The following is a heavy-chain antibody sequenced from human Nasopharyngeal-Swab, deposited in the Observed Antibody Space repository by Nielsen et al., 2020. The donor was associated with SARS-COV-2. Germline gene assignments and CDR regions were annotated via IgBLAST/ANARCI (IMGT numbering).Heavy chain of an antibody. Sequence: SETLSLTCTVSGGSISSSTYYWGWIRQPPGKGLEWIGTLYYSGSTYQNPSLKSRVTISVDTSKNQFSLDLSSVTAADTAVYYCARLWWELPHLPIYYFVDYWGQGTLVTVSS. J-gene: IGHJ4*02. D-gene: IGHD1-26*01. CDR3: ARLWWELPHLPIYYFVDY. V-gene: IGHV4-39*01. CDR1: GGSISSSTYY. CDR2: LYYSGST.